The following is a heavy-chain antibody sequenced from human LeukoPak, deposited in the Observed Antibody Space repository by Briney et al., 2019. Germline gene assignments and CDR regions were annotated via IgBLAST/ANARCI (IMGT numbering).Heavy chain of an antibody. V-gene: IGHV4-59*01. CDR2: IYYSGST. D-gene: IGHD3-22*01. J-gene: IGHJ3*02. CDR1: GASISSYY. Sequence: SETLSLTCTVSGASISSYYWSWIRQPPGKGLEWIGYIYYSGSTNCNPSLKSRVTISVDTSKNQFSLKLSSVTAADTAVYYCARDPYYYDSSGPGGAFDIWGQGTMVTVSS. CDR3: ARDPYYYDSSGPGGAFDI.